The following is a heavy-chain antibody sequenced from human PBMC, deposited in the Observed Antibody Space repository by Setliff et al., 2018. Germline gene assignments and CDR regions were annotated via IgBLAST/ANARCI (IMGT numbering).Heavy chain of an antibody. J-gene: IGHJ3*02. CDR1: GFTFRSYW. V-gene: IGHV3-7*01. Sequence: GGSLRLSCAASGFTFRSYWMSWVRQAPGKGLEWVANIKKDGSIKYYLDSVRGRFTISRDNAENSLYLQMNSLTADDTAVYYCARDVFPYHYEGAFDIWGQGTMVTVSS. D-gene: IGHD3-22*01. CDR3: ARDVFPYHYEGAFDI. CDR2: IKKDGSIK.